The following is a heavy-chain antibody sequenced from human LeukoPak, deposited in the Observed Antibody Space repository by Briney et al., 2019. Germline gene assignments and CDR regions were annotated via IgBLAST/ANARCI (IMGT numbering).Heavy chain of an antibody. CDR3: ARFPQGGWFDP. CDR2: INHSGST. J-gene: IGHJ5*02. D-gene: IGHD3-16*01. V-gene: IGHV4-34*01. CDR1: GGSFSGYY. Sequence: SETLSLTCAVYGGSFSGYYWSWIRQPPGKGLEWIGEINHSGSTNYNPSLKSRVAISVDTSKNQFSLKLSSVTAADTAVYYCARFPQGGWFDPWGQGTLVTVSS.